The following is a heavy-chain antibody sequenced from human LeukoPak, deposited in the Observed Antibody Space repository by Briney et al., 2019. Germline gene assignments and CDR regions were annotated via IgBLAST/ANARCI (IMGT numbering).Heavy chain of an antibody. D-gene: IGHD3-10*01. J-gene: IGHJ4*02. CDR3: ATGTMVRGPLDY. CDR1: GVSISSYY. V-gene: IGHV4-59*01. CDR2: IYYSGST. Sequence: SETLSLTCTVSGVSISSYYWSWIRQPPGKGLEWIGYIYYSGSTNYNPSLKSRVTISVDTSKNQFSLKLSSVTAADTAVYYCATGTMVRGPLDYWGQGALVTVSS.